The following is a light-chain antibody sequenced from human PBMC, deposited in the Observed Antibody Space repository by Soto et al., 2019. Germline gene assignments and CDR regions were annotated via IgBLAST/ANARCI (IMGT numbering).Light chain of an antibody. J-gene: IGKJ4*01. Sequence: EIVLTQSPGTLSLSPGERATLSCRASQSVRSNYLSWFQQKPGQAPRLLIYAASSRPTGIPDRFSGRGSGTDFTLTISGLEPEDFAIYFCQQYASSPLTFGGGTRWIS. CDR2: AAS. CDR3: QQYASSPLT. CDR1: QSVRSNY. V-gene: IGKV3-20*01.